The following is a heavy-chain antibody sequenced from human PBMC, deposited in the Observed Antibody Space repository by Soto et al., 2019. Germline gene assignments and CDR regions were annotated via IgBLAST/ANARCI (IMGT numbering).Heavy chain of an antibody. V-gene: IGHV3-30-3*01. CDR2: ISYDGSNK. CDR1: GFTFSSYA. J-gene: IGHJ6*02. D-gene: IGHD3-3*01. CDR3: ARETYYDFWSGPYYGMDV. Sequence: GGSLRLSCAASGFTFSSYAMHWVRQAPGKGLEWVAVISYDGSNKYYANSVKGRFTISRDNSKNTLYLQMNSLRAEDTAVYYCARETYYDFWSGPYYGMDVWGQGTTVTVSS.